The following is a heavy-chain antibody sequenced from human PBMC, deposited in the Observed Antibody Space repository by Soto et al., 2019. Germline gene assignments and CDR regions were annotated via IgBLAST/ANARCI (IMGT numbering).Heavy chain of an antibody. D-gene: IGHD4-17*01. CDR1: GFTFSSYA. J-gene: IGHJ4*02. Sequence: GGSLRLSCAASGFTFSSYAMSWVRQAPGKGLEWVSAISGSGGSTYYADSVKGRFTISRDNSKNTLYLQMNSLRAEDTDVYYCAKDERRGYRDYVGFDYWGQGTLVTVSS. CDR2: ISGSGGST. CDR3: AKDERRGYRDYVGFDY. V-gene: IGHV3-23*01.